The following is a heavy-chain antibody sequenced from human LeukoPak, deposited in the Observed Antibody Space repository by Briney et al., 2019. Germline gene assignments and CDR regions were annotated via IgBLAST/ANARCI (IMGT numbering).Heavy chain of an antibody. V-gene: IGHV3-21*01. CDR3: ARDLVVPAARYWDP. CDR2: ISSSSSYI. CDR1: GFTFSIYS. J-gene: IGHJ5*02. D-gene: IGHD2-2*01. Sequence: GGSLRLSCAACGFTFSIYSMNWVRQAPGKGLEWVSSISSSSSYIYYADSVKGRFTISRDNAKNSLYLQMNSLRAEDTAVYYCARDLVVPAARYWDPWGQGTLVTVSS.